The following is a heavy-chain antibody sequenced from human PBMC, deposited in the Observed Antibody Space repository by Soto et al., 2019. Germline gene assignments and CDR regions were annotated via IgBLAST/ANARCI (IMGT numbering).Heavy chain of an antibody. Sequence: SETLSLTCTVSGGSISSYYWSWIRQPPGKGLEWIGYIYYSGSTNYNPSLKSRVTISVDTSKNQFSLKLSSVTAADTAVYYCARGAFDFWSGYHPFDPWGQGTLVTVSS. D-gene: IGHD3-3*01. J-gene: IGHJ5*02. CDR3: ARGAFDFWSGYHPFDP. CDR1: GGSISSYY. V-gene: IGHV4-59*01. CDR2: IYYSGST.